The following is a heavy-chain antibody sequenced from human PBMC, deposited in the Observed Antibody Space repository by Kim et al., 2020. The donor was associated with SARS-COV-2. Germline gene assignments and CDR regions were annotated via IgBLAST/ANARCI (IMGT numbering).Heavy chain of an antibody. CDR3: AKKVYKTITFGGVIVSPRYFDY. V-gene: IGHV3-23*01. Sequence: GGSLRLSCAASGFTFSSYAMSWVRQAPGKGLEWVSAISGSGGSTYYADSVKGRFTISRDNSKNTLYLQMNSLRAEDTAVYYCAKKVYKTITFGGVIVSPRYFDYWGQGTLVTVSS. CDR1: GFTFSSYA. J-gene: IGHJ4*02. CDR2: ISGSGGST. D-gene: IGHD3-16*02.